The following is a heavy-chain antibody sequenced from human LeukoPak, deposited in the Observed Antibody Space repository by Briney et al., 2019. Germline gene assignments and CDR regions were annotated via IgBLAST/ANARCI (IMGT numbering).Heavy chain of an antibody. CDR1: RYIFSNYW. CDR2: IYPADSDT. J-gene: IGHJ4*02. V-gene: IGHV5-51*01. CDR3: AVPYASGSHYLFDS. D-gene: IGHD3-10*01. Sequence: GESLKISCKASRYIFSNYWIGWVRQMPGKGLEWMGIIYPADSDTRYSPSFQGQVTISADKSISTAFLQGSSLKASDTAMYYCAVPYASGSHYLFDSWGQGTLVTVSS.